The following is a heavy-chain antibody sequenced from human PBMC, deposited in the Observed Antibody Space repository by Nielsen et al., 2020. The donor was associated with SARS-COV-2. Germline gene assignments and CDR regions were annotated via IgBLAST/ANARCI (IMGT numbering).Heavy chain of an antibody. J-gene: IGHJ6*02. Sequence: SETLSLTCTVSGGSISSYYWSWIRQPPGKGLEWIGYIYYSGSTNYNPSLKSRVTISVDTSKNQFSLKLSSVTAADTAVYYCARAWGDCSGGSCYSGDYYYGMDVWGQGTTVTVSS. CDR3: ARAWGDCSGGSCYSGDYYYGMDV. V-gene: IGHV4-59*01. CDR2: IYYSGST. D-gene: IGHD2-15*01. CDR1: GGSISSYY.